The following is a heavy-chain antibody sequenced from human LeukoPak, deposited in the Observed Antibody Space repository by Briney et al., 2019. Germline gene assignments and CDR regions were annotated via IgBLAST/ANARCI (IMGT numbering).Heavy chain of an antibody. J-gene: IGHJ4*02. V-gene: IGHV3-23*01. D-gene: IGHD4-17*01. CDR3: AKDYGDYVLDY. Sequence: GGSLRLSCAASGFTFSSYAMTWVRQAPGKGLEWVSSISSSGGSTYYADSVRGRFTISRDNSKNTLYLQMNSLRAEDTAIYYCAKDYGDYVLDYWGQGTLVTVSS. CDR1: GFTFSSYA. CDR2: ISSSGGST.